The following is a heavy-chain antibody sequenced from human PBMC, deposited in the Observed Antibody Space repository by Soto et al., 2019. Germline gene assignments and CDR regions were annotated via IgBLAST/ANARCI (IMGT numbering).Heavy chain of an antibody. Sequence: SETLSLTCTVSGGSVNTAPYHWSWIRQSPRNGLEWIGNIYYTGSTNYNPSFESRVAISLDTSNNQFSLRLTPLTAADTAVYFCARDHHSYYDTSGYYPYFDFWGQGTLVTVS. CDR1: GGSVNTAPYH. D-gene: IGHD3-22*01. CDR3: ARDHHSYYDTSGYYPYFDF. CDR2: IYYTGST. V-gene: IGHV4-61*01. J-gene: IGHJ4*02.